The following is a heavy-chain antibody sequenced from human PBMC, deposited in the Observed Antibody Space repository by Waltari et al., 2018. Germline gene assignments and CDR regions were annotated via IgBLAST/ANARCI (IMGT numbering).Heavy chain of an antibody. D-gene: IGHD6-6*01. V-gene: IGHV1-8*01. CDR2: MNPNSGNT. CDR3: ARAEVSSSELDY. J-gene: IGHJ4*02. Sequence: QVQLVQSGAEVKKPGASVKVSCKASGYTFTSYDINWVRQANGQGLEWMGWMNPNSGNTGYAQKCQGRVTMTRNTSISTAYMELSSLRAEDTAVYYCARAEVSSSELDYWGQGTLVTVSS. CDR1: GYTFTSYD.